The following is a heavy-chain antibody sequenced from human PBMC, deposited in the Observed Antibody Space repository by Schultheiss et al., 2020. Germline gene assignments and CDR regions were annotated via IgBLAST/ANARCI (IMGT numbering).Heavy chain of an antibody. Sequence: SETLSLTCTVSGDSISSYYWSWIRQPPGKGLEWIGSIYHSGSTYYNPSLKSRVTISVDTSKNQFSLKLSSVTAADTAVYYCARGRDGNGRFDYWGQGALVTVYS. V-gene: IGHV4-59*01. CDR3: ARGRDGNGRFDY. D-gene: IGHD2-8*01. CDR1: GDSISSYY. CDR2: IYHSGST. J-gene: IGHJ4*02.